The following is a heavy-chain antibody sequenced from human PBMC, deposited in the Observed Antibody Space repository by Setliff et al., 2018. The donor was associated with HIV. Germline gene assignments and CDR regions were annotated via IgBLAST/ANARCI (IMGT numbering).Heavy chain of an antibody. Sequence: SETLSLTCTVSGDSIRSSVYYWGWIRQPPGKGLEWIGSVHNSGSTYYNPSLKSRVTISVDTPKNQFSLKLSSVTAADTAVYYCARGSRGARASKIDSSGYYLVYWGQGTLVTVSS. V-gene: IGHV4-39*07. CDR3: ARGSRGARASKIDSSGYYLVY. CDR1: GDSIRSSVYY. CDR2: VHNSGST. D-gene: IGHD3-22*01. J-gene: IGHJ4*02.